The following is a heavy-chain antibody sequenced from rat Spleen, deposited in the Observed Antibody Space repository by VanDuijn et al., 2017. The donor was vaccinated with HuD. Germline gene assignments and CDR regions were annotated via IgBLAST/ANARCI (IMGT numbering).Heavy chain of an antibody. CDR3: ARAGGLGFDY. V-gene: IGHV5-34*01. CDR1: GFTFSDYG. D-gene: IGHD1-11*01. CDR2: ISSSSGT. J-gene: IGHJ2*01. Sequence: EVQLVESGGGLVQPGRSLKLSCVASGFTFSDYGMNWIRQAPGKGLEWVAYISSSSGTIYYADTVKGRFTISRDNAKNTLYLQLSSLRSEDTALYYCARAGGLGFDYWGQGVMVTVSS.